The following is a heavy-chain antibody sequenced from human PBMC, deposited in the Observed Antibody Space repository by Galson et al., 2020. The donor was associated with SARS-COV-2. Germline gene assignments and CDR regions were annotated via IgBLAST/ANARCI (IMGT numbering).Heavy chain of an antibody. V-gene: IGHV3-30*04. D-gene: IGHD1-26*01. J-gene: IGHJ6*02. CDR1: GFTFSSYA. Sequence: GGSLRLSCAASGFTFSSYAMHWVRQAPGKGLEWVAVISYDGSNKYYADSVKGRFTISRDNSKNTLYLQMNSLRVEDTAVYYCARANGGSYYYGMDVRGQGTTVTVSS. CDR3: ARANGGSYYYGMDV. CDR2: ISYDGSNK.